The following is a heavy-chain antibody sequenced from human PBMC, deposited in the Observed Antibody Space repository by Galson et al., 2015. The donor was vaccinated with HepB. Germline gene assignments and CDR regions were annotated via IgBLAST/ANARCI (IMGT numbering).Heavy chain of an antibody. J-gene: IGHJ4*02. CDR1: GYSFTSYW. Sequence: QSGAEVKKPGESLKISCKGSGYSFTSYWISWVRQMPGKGLEWMGRIDPSDSYTNYSPSFQGHVTISADKSIGTTYLQWSSLKASDTAMYYCARADRYCSGGSCYSVDYCGQGTLVTVSP. CDR2: IDPSDSYT. D-gene: IGHD2-15*01. CDR3: ARADRYCSGGSCYSVDY. V-gene: IGHV5-10-1*01.